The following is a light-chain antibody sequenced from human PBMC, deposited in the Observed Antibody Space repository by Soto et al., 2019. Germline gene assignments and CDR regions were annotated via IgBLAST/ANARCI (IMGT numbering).Light chain of an antibody. V-gene: IGKV3-11*01. CDR1: QSFSSY. CDR3: QQRSYWPIT. CDR2: DAS. J-gene: IGKJ4*01. Sequence: EIVLTQSPATLSLSPGERATLSCRASQSFSSYLSWYQQKPGQAPRLLMYDASNRASGIPARFSGSGSGTGFTLTISSLEPQDCAVYYCQQRSYWPITFGRGNKVEIK.